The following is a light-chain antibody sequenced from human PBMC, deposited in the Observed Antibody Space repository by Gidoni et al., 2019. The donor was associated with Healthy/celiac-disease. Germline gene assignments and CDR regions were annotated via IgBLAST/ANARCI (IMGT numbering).Light chain of an antibody. CDR1: QSISSW. Sequence: DIQMTQSPSTLSSSVGDRGTSTCRASQSISSWLAWYQQKPGKAPKLLIYKASSLESGVPSRFSGSGSGTEFTRTISRLKPDDCATDYCKQYNSYPFTCGPGTKVDIK. CDR3: KQYNSYPFT. J-gene: IGKJ3*01. CDR2: KAS. V-gene: IGKV1-5*03.